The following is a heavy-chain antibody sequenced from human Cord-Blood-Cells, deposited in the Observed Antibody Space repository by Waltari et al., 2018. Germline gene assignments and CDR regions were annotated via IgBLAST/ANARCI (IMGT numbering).Heavy chain of an antibody. V-gene: IGHV1-2*02. CDR1: VYTFTGYY. CDR3: ARVGHFNYWYFDL. CDR2: INPNSGDT. Sequence: HVQLVQSGAEVKKHGASVKVSCKAPVYTFTGYYMQWVRQAPGQGLGWRGWINPNSGDTDHATKFPGRVTMTMNASISAADVELSRLRSDDTAVYYCARVGHFNYWYFDLWGRGTVVTVSS. J-gene: IGHJ2*01.